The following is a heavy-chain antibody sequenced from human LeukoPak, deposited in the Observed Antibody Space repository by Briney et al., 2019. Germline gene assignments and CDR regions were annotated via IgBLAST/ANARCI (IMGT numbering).Heavy chain of an antibody. D-gene: IGHD3-22*01. J-gene: IGHJ5*02. CDR2: INHSGRT. CDR1: GCSFSDYS. Sequence: SETLSLTCTVYGCSFSDYSWTWLRQPPGKWLEWIGEINHSGRTNYNAALRSRVNISIDTSMKQFSLKLSSVTGADSAVYYCARLSSGPDAWGQGTLVTVSS. CDR3: ARLSSGPDA. V-gene: IGHV4-34*01.